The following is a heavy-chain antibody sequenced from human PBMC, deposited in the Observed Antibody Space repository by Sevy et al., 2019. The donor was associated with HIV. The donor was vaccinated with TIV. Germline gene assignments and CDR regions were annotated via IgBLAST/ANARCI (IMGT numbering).Heavy chain of an antibody. CDR3: ARGKRRDGYNYSY. Sequence: GGSLRLSCAASRFTFSSYSMNWVRQAPGKGLEWVSYISSSSSTIYYADSVKGRFTISRDNAKNSLYLQMNSLRDEDTAVYYCARGKRRDGYNYSYWGQGTLVTVSS. D-gene: IGHD5-12*01. CDR2: ISSSSSTI. CDR1: RFTFSSYS. V-gene: IGHV3-48*02. J-gene: IGHJ4*01.